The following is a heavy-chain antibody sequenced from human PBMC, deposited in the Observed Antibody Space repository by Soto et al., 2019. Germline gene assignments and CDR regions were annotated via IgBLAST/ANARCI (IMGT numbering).Heavy chain of an antibody. Sequence: EVQLLESGGGLVQPGGSLRLSCAASGFTFSSYAMSWVRQAPGKGLEWVSAISGRGGSTYYADSVKGRFTISRDNSKNTLYLQMNSLRDEDTAVYYCAKDVTPYDYGAYYYYGMDVWGQGTTVTVSS. CDR1: GFTFSSYA. J-gene: IGHJ6*02. V-gene: IGHV3-23*01. CDR3: AKDVTPYDYGAYYYYGMDV. CDR2: ISGRGGST. D-gene: IGHD4-17*01.